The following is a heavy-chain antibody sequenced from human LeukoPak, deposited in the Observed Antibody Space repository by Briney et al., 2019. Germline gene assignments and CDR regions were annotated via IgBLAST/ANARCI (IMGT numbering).Heavy chain of an antibody. Sequence: SETLSLTCTISSGSISSSSYYWGWIRQPSGKGLEWIADIYYSGSTYYNPSLKSRVSISIDTSNNHFSLRLSSVTAADTALYYCARRRYYDSTGYLDWGQGTLVTVSS. CDR1: SGSISSSSYY. J-gene: IGHJ1*01. D-gene: IGHD3-22*01. CDR3: ARRRYYDSTGYLD. CDR2: IYYSGST. V-gene: IGHV4-39*02.